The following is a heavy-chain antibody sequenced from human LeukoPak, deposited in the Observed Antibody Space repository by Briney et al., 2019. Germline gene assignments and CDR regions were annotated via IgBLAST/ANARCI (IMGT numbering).Heavy chain of an antibody. CDR2: LSFDGSSE. V-gene: IGHV3-30*18. CDR1: RCAFSTYG. CDR3: AKGSGSSGWNDLLGVVDY. D-gene: IGHD6-19*01. Sequence: GRSLRLSCAASRCAFSTYGLHWVRQAQGKGLEWVAVLSFDGSSEYYADSVKGRFTVSRDNSKNTLYLQMNSLRDEDTAVCYCAKGSGSSGWNDLLGVVDYWGQGTLVTVSS. J-gene: IGHJ4*02.